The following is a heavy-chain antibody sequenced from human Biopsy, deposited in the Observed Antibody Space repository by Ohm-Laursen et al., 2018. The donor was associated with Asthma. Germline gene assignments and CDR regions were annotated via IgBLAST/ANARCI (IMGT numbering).Heavy chain of an antibody. V-gene: IGHV1-18*01. CDR1: GYTFNSAG. CDR3: ARAVDYSHYYGIDV. Sequence: SVKVSCNASGYTFNSAGITWVRQAPGQGLEWMGWISVYNGNTKVAQKLQDRVTMITDTSTSTAYMELRGLRSDDTAVYFCARAVDYSHYYGIDVWGQGTTVTVS. CDR2: ISVYNGNT. D-gene: IGHD3-10*01. J-gene: IGHJ6*02.